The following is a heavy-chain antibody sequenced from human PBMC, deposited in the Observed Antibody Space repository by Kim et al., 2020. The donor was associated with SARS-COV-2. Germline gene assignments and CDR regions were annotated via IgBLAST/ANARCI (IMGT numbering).Heavy chain of an antibody. CDR3: ARAPYYDFWCGYYYYYG. CDR1: GFTFSSYA. CDR2: ISSNGGST. Sequence: GGSLRLSCAASGFTFSSYAMHWVRQAPGKGLEYVSAISSNGGSTYYANSVKGRFTISRDNSKNTLYLQMGSLRAEDMAVYYCARAPYYDFWCGYYYYYG. D-gene: IGHD3-3*01. J-gene: IGHJ6*01. V-gene: IGHV3-64*01.